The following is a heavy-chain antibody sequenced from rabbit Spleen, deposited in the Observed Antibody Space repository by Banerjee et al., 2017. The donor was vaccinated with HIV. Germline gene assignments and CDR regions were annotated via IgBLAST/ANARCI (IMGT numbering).Heavy chain of an antibody. CDR2: ICAGSSDST. D-gene: IGHD8-1*01. J-gene: IGHJ6*01. Sequence: QEQLVESGGGLVQPEGSLTLTCTASGFSFSSRYCVCWVRQAPGKGLEWIACICAGSSDSTYYASWAKGRFTVSKASSTTVTLQMTSLTVADTATYFCARDTGSSFSSYGMDLWGPGTLVTVS. V-gene: IGHV1S45*01. CDR1: GFSFSSRYC. CDR3: ARDTGSSFSSYGMDL.